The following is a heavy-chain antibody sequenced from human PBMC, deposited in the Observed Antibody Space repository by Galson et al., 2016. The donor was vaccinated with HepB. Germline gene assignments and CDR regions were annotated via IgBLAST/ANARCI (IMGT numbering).Heavy chain of an antibody. CDR1: GGSISSYKYY. J-gene: IGHJ4*02. CDR2: LSYTGST. V-gene: IGHV4-39*02. D-gene: IGHD3-9*01. CDR3: ASFFDWFLYPTDS. Sequence: ETLSLTCTVSGGSISSYKYYWGWIRQPPGKGLEWIGTLSYTGSTYYNPSLESRATISADTSKNHFSLRLTPVTAADTAVYFCASFFDWFLYPTDSWGQGTLVTVSS.